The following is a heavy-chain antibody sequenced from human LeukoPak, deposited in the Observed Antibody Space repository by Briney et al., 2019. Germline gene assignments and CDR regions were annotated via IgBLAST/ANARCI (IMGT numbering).Heavy chain of an antibody. CDR3: ARGARITMIVVVITHRWFDP. D-gene: IGHD3-22*01. V-gene: IGHV1-18*01. Sequence: GASVKVSCKASGYTFTSYGISWVRQAPGQGLEWMGWISAYNGNTNYAQKLQGRVTMTTDTSMSTAYMEPRSLRSDDPAVYYCARGARITMIVVVITHRWFDPWGQGTLVTVSS. CDR1: GYTFTSYG. J-gene: IGHJ5*02. CDR2: ISAYNGNT.